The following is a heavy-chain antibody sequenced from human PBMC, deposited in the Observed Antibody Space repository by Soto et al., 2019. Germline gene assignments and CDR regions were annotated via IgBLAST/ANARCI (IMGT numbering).Heavy chain of an antibody. D-gene: IGHD2-15*01. V-gene: IGHV3-9*01. CDR3: AKDIGYCSGGSCYGDWYFDI. CDR2: ISWNSGSI. Sequence: EVQLVESGGGLVQPGRSLRLSCAASGFTFDDYAMHWVRQAPGKGLEWVSGISWNSGSIGYADSVKGRFTISRDNAKNSLYLQMNSMRAEDTALYYCAKDIGYCSGGSCYGDWYFDIWGRGTLVTVAS. J-gene: IGHJ2*01. CDR1: GFTFDDYA.